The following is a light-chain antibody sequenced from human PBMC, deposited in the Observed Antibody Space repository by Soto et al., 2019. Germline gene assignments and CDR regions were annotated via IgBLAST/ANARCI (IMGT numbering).Light chain of an antibody. Sequence: QSALTQPPSASGSPGQSVTISCTGTNSDVANYNYVSWYQQHPGKAPKLIIYDVNKRPSGVPDRFSGFKSGSTAFLTVSGLQAEDEGDYYCNSYAGSNNLVFGGGTQLTVL. CDR3: NSYAGSNNLV. J-gene: IGLJ2*01. CDR2: DVN. CDR1: NSDVANYNY. V-gene: IGLV2-8*01.